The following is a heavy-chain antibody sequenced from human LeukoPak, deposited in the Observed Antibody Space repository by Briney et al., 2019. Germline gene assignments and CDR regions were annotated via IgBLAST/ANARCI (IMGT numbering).Heavy chain of an antibody. CDR2: IYYSGST. D-gene: IGHD6-13*01. Sequence: SETLSLTCTVSGGSISNYYWSWIRQPPGKGLEWIGYIYYSGSTDYNPSLKSRVTITVDTSKNQFFLKLNSVTAADTAVYYCARGGEPAAGISSSFDYWGQGTLVTVSS. V-gene: IGHV4-59*01. CDR3: ARGGEPAAGISSSFDY. J-gene: IGHJ4*02. CDR1: GGSISNYY.